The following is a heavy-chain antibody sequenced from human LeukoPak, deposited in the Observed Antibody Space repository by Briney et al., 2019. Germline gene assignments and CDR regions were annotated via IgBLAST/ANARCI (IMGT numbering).Heavy chain of an antibody. CDR2: AFSDGRT. J-gene: IGHJ4*02. V-gene: IGHV3-53*01. CDR3: AREDGSSGEFNY. D-gene: IGHD5-24*01. CDR1: GITVSTNY. Sequence: GGSLRLSCAASGITVSTNYMSWVRQAPGKGLEWVSIAFSDGRTFYADSVKGRFTISRDNAKNSLYLQMNSLRAEDTAVYYCAREDGSSGEFNYWGQGTLVTVSS.